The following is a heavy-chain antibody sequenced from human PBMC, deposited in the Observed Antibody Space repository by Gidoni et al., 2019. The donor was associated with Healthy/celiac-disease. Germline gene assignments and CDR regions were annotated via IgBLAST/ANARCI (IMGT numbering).Heavy chain of an antibody. CDR1: GGSFSGYY. Sequence: QVQLQQWGAGLLKPSETLSLTCAVYGGSFSGYYWSWIRQPPGKGLEWIGEINHSGSTNYNPSLKSRVTISVDTSKNQFSLKLSSVTAADTAVYYCARGRGYYDSSGYYRWGQGTLVTVSS. CDR2: INHSGST. CDR3: ARGRGYYDSSGYYR. V-gene: IGHV4-34*01. J-gene: IGHJ4*02. D-gene: IGHD3-22*01.